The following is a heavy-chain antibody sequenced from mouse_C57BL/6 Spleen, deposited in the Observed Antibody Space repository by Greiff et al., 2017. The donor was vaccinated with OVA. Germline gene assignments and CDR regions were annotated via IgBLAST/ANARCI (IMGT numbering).Heavy chain of an antibody. CDR2: IWSGGST. CDR3: ARNPLYSSYAMDY. Sequence: QVQLKESGPGLVQPSQSLSITCTVSGFSLTSYGVHWVRQSPGKGLEWLGVIWSGGSTDYNAAFISRLSISKDNSKSQVFFKMNSLQADDTAIYYCARNPLYSSYAMDYWGQGTSVTVSS. J-gene: IGHJ4*01. CDR1: GFSLTSYG. D-gene: IGHD2-5*01. V-gene: IGHV2-2*01.